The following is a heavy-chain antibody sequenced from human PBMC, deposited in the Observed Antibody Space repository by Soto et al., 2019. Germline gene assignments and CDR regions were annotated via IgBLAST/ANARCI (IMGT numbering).Heavy chain of an antibody. D-gene: IGHD3-3*01. Sequence: QVQLVQSGAEVKKPGSSVKVSCKASGGTFSSYAISWVRQAPGQGLEWMGGIIPIFGTANYAQKFQGRVTITADESTSTAYMELSSLRSEDTAVYYCARGGTIFGVVTEVGYFDYWGQGTLVTVS. CDR2: IIPIFGTA. V-gene: IGHV1-69*01. J-gene: IGHJ4*02. CDR1: GGTFSSYA. CDR3: ARGGTIFGVVTEVGYFDY.